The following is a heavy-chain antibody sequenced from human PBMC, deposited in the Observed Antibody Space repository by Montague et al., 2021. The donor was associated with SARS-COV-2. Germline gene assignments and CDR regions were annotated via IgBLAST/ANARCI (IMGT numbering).Heavy chain of an antibody. V-gene: IGHV3-74*01. CDR2: IDNDGSST. Sequence: SLRLSCAAPGFTFRSHWMHWVRQVPEKGLVWVSRIDNDGSSTNYVDSVKGRFTISRDNAKNTLDLQMHSLRVEDTAVYFCARGVGITIFGDLSLEGDYYYSMDVWGQGTAVTVSS. CDR3: ARGVGITIFGDLSLEGDYYYSMDV. D-gene: IGHD3-3*01. J-gene: IGHJ6*02. CDR1: GFTFRSHW.